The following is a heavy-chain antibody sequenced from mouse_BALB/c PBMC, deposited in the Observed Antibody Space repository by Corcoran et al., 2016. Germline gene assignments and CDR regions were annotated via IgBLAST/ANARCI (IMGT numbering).Heavy chain of an antibody. V-gene: IGHV1-39*01. Sequence: EIQLQQTGPELVKPGASVKISCKASGYSFTDYIMLWVKQSHGKSLEWIGNINPYYGSTSYNLKFKGKATLTVDKSSSTSYMQSNSLTAEDSAVYYCARDYGSSYFDYWGQGTTLTVSA. CDR1: GYSFTDYI. CDR3: ARDYGSSYFDY. CDR2: INPYYGST. J-gene: IGHJ2*01. D-gene: IGHD1-1*01.